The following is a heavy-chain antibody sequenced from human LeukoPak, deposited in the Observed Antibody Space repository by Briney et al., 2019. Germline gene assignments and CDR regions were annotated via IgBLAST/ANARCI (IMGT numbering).Heavy chain of an antibody. D-gene: IGHD1-7*01. CDR2: IIPIFGTA. V-gene: IGHV1-69*05. J-gene: IGHJ4*02. CDR1: GGTFSSYA. CDR3: ARDLGRITGTTGYFDY. Sequence: GASVKVSCKASGGTFSSYAISWVRQAPGQGLEWMGGIIPIFGTANYAQKFQGRVMITTDESTSTAYMELSSLRSEDTAVYYCARDLGRITGTTGYFDYWGQGTLVTVSS.